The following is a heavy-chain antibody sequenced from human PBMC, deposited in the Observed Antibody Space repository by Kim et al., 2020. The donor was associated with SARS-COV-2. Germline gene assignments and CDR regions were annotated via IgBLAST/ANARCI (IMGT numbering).Heavy chain of an antibody. J-gene: IGHJ4*02. CDR3: ARDRGGGSFDY. CDR1: GYSISSGYY. D-gene: IGHD3-10*01. Sequence: SETLSLTCTVSGYSISSGYYWGWIRQPPGKGLEWIGSIYHSGSTYYNPSLKSRVTISVDTSKNQFSLKLSSVTAADTAVYYCARDRGGGSFDYWGQGTLV. V-gene: IGHV4-38-2*02. CDR2: IYHSGST.